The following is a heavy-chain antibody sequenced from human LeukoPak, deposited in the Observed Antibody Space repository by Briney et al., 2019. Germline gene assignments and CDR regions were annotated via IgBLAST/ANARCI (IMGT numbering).Heavy chain of an antibody. CDR1: GYIFTNYG. Sequence: ASVKVSCKGSGYIFTNYGISWVRQAPGQGLEWMGWINPNSGGTNYAQKFQGRVTMTRDTSISTAYMELSRLRSDDTAVYYCAGSLSGSYDRWGQGTLVTVSS. V-gene: IGHV1-2*02. CDR2: INPNSGGT. D-gene: IGHD1-26*01. CDR3: AGSLSGSYDR. J-gene: IGHJ5*02.